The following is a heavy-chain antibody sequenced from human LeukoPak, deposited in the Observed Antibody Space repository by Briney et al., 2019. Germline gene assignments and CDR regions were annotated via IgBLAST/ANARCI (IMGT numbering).Heavy chain of an antibody. J-gene: IGHJ6*04. D-gene: IGHD2-2*01. CDR3: ARDIVVVPAAIYYYYYGMDV. V-gene: IGHV1-18*03. Sequence: ASVKVSCKASGYTFTSYGISWVRQAPGQGLEWMGWISAYNGNTNYAQKLQGRVTMTTDTSTSTAYMELRSLRSDDMAVYYCARDIVVVPAAIYYYYYGMDVWGKGTTVTVSS. CDR2: ISAYNGNT. CDR1: GYTFTSYG.